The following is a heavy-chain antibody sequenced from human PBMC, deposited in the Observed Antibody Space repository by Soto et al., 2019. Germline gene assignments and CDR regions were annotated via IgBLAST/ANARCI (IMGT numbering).Heavy chain of an antibody. J-gene: IGHJ4*02. Sequence: PGGSLRLSCAASGFTFSSYGMHWVRQAPGKGLEWVAVIWYDGSNKYYADSVKGRFTISRDNSKNTLYLQMNSLRAEDTAVYYCARDASGSGSSHVDYWGQGTLVTVSS. V-gene: IGHV3-33*01. CDR3: ARDASGSGSSHVDY. CDR2: IWYDGSNK. D-gene: IGHD3-10*01. CDR1: GFTFSSYG.